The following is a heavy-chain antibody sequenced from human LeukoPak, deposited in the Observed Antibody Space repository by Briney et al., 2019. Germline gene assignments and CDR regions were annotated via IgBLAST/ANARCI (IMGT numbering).Heavy chain of an antibody. Sequence: SETLSLTCTVSGGSISSYYWSWIRQPAGKGLEWIGRIYTSGSTNYNPSLKSRVTVSVDTSKNQFSLKLSSVTAADTAVYYCARGDDSSGYYPFDYWGQGTLVTVSS. D-gene: IGHD3-22*01. CDR1: GGSISSYY. CDR3: ARGDDSSGYYPFDY. J-gene: IGHJ4*02. V-gene: IGHV4-4*07. CDR2: IYTSGST.